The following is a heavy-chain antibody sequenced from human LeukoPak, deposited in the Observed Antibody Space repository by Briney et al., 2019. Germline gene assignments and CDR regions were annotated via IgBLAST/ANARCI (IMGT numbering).Heavy chain of an antibody. CDR1: GGSFSGYY. J-gene: IGHJ3*02. CDR2: INHSGST. CDR3: ARADYGDYGGAFDI. V-gene: IGHV4-34*01. D-gene: IGHD4-17*01. Sequence: PSETLSLTCAVYGGSFSGYYWSWIRQPPGEGLEWIGEINHSGSTNYNPSLKSRVTISVDTSKNQFSLTLSSVTAADTAVYYCARADYGDYGGAFDIWGQGTMVTVSS.